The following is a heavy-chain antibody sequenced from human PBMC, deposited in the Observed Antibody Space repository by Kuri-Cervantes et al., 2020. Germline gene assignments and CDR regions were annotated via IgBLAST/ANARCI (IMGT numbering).Heavy chain of an antibody. Sequence: GGFLRLSCAASGFTFDDYAMHWVRQAPGKGLEWVSGISWNSGSIGYADSVKGRFTISRDNAKNSLYLQMNSLRAEDTAVYYCARQPYYFVSGSFYMRFHYFDYWGQGALVTVSS. V-gene: IGHV3-9*01. CDR2: ISWNSGSI. D-gene: IGHD3-10*01. J-gene: IGHJ4*02. CDR1: GFTFDDYA. CDR3: ARQPYYFVSGSFYMRFHYFDY.